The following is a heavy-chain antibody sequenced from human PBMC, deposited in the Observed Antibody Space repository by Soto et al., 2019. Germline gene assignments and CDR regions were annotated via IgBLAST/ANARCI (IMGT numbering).Heavy chain of an antibody. CDR2: ISWNSGSI. CDR3: AKDMWGEQLARYYGMDV. D-gene: IGHD6-6*01. Sequence: EVQLVESGGGLVQPGRSLRLSCAASGFTFDDYAMHWVRQAPGKGLEWVSGISWNSGSIGYADSVKGRFTISRDNAKNSLYLQMNSLRAEDTALYYCAKDMWGEQLARYYGMDVWGQGTTVTVSS. CDR1: GFTFDDYA. V-gene: IGHV3-9*01. J-gene: IGHJ6*02.